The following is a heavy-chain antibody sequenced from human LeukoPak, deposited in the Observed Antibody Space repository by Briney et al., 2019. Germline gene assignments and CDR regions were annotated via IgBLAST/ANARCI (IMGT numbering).Heavy chain of an antibody. D-gene: IGHD4-17*01. Sequence: TASETLSLTCAVYGGSFSGYYWSWIRQPPGKGLEWIGEINHSGSTNYNPSLKSRVTISVDTSKNQLSLKLSSVTAADTAVYYCARGSGAVTTWYFDLWGRGTLVTVSS. CDR1: GGSFSGYY. CDR2: INHSGST. CDR3: ARGSGAVTTWYFDL. J-gene: IGHJ2*01. V-gene: IGHV4-34*01.